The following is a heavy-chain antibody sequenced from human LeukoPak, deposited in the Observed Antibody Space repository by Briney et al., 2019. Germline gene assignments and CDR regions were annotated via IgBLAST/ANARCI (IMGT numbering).Heavy chain of an antibody. CDR1: RFTFSSYS. CDR2: ISSSSSYI. CDR3: ARVSAMVFFDY. J-gene: IGHJ4*02. Sequence: GSLRLYCAASRFTFSSYSMNWARQAPGTWLEWVSSISSSSSYIYYADSVKGRFTISRDNAKNSLYLQMNSLRAEDTAAYYCARVSAMVFFDYWGQGTLVTVSS. D-gene: IGHD5-18*01. V-gene: IGHV3-21*01.